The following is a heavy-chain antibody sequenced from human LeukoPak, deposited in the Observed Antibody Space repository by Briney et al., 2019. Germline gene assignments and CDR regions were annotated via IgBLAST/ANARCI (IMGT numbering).Heavy chain of an antibody. CDR1: GGSISPYY. Sequence: TSETLSLTCTVPGGSISPYYWSWSRQPPGKGLEWIGYVHYSGSTKYNPSLKSRVTISLDTPKNQFSLRLSSVSAADTAVYYCARHYKSTRTTAFDYWGRGTLVTVSS. J-gene: IGHJ4*02. CDR3: ARHYKSTRTTAFDY. D-gene: IGHD4-11*01. CDR2: VHYSGST. V-gene: IGHV4-59*08.